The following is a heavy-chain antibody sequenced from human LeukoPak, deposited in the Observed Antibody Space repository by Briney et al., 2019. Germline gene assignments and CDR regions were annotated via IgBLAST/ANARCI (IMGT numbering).Heavy chain of an antibody. J-gene: IGHJ3*02. V-gene: IGHV4-34*01. CDR3: ARHEYQLHPLDI. D-gene: IGHD2-2*01. CDR1: GGSFSGYY. CDR2: INHSGST. Sequence: PSETLSLTCAVYGGSFSGYYWSWIRQPPGKGLEWIGEINHSGSTYYNPSLKSRVTMSVDTSKNQFSLILSSVTAADTAVYYCARHEYQLHPLDIWGQGTMVTVSS.